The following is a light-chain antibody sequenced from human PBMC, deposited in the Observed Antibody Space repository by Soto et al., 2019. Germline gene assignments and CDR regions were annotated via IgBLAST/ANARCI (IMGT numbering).Light chain of an antibody. CDR1: QNINKW. CDR2: DAS. V-gene: IGKV1-5*01. Sequence: DIDMTQFPSTLSASVGCRDTITGRASQNINKWLAWYQQKPGRAPHLLIYDASNLESGVPSSFSGSASGTEFSLTVSDLQPDEFATYYCQQYNSASHTFGQGNKLEIK. J-gene: IGKJ2*01. CDR3: QQYNSASHT.